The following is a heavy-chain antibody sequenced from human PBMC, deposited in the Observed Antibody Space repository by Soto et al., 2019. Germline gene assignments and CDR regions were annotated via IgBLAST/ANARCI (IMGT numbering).Heavy chain of an antibody. J-gene: IGHJ4*02. D-gene: IGHD2-15*01. CDR2: IIPNFGTA. Sequence: SVKVSCKAFGGTFSSHAITWVRQAPGEGLEWVGGIIPNFGTANYAQKFQGRVTITADESTSTVYMELSSLRPDDTAVYYCARWGGVVTDPTFIGPFDYWGQGALVTVPS. CDR3: ARWGGVVTDPTFIGPFDY. CDR1: GGTFSSHA. V-gene: IGHV1-69*13.